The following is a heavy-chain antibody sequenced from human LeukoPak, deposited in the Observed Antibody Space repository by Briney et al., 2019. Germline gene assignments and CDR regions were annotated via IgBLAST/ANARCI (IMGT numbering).Heavy chain of an antibody. CDR1: GFTFSSYW. Sequence: GGSLRLSCAVSGFTFSSYWIHWVRQAPGKGLVWVSRINTDGSSTSYADSVKGRFTISRDNAKNTLYLQMNSLRAEDTAVYYCARESGIAAALDLWGQGTLVTVSS. CDR3: ARESGIAAALDL. CDR2: INTDGSST. J-gene: IGHJ5*02. V-gene: IGHV3-74*01. D-gene: IGHD6-13*01.